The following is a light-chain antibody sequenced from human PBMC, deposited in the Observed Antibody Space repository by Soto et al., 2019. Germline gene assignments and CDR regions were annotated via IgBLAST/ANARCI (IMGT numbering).Light chain of an antibody. V-gene: IGKV3-20*01. CDR3: QQYDNAPQT. Sequence: EIVLMQSPGTLSLSPGERATLSCRASQTLRRTYIAWYQQKPGQAPRVLLYGASKRATGIPDRFSGSGSGTDFSLTISRLELEDFAVYDCQQYDNAPQTYGLGTKVAIK. J-gene: IGKJ2*01. CDR2: GAS. CDR1: QTLRRTY.